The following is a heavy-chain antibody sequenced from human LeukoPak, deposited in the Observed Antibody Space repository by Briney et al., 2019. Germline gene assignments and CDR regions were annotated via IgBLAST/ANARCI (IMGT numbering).Heavy chain of an antibody. J-gene: IGHJ3*01. CDR3: ARDKVYAFVF. CDR2: IGIGSGTI. Sequence: GGSLRLSCVASGFTFSSYSMNWVRQAPGRGLEWVSYIGIGSGTISYADSVEGRFVISSDAAKNSLYLQMNSLRDEDTALYYCARDKVYAFVFWGQGKMVTVFS. V-gene: IGHV3-48*02. CDR1: GFTFSSYS.